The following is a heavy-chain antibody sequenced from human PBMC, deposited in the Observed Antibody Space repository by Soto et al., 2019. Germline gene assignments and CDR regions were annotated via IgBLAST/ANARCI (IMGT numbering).Heavy chain of an antibody. D-gene: IGHD3-22*01. CDR2: IYYSGST. J-gene: IGHJ1*01. Sequence: SETLSLTCTVSGGSISSYYWSWIRQPPGKGLEWIGYIYYSGSTTYNPSLRSRVTISVDTSKNQFSLKLSSVTAADTAVYYCAGLVHVYYYESSGYRAFFQHWGQGPRLIVS. CDR1: GGSISSYY. CDR3: AGLVHVYYYESSGYRAFFQH. V-gene: IGHV4-59*01.